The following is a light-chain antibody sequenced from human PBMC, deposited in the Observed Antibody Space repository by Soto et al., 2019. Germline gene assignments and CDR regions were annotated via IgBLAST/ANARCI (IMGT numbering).Light chain of an antibody. V-gene: IGLV2-14*01. CDR1: SSDVGGYNY. J-gene: IGLJ1*01. CDR2: DVS. Sequence: QAVLTQPASVSGCPGQSITISCTGKSSDVGGYNYVSWYQQHPGKAPKLMIYDVSNRPSGVSNRFSGSKSGNTASLTISGLQAEDEADYYCSSYTSSSTLYVFGTGTKVTVL. CDR3: SSYTSSSTLYV.